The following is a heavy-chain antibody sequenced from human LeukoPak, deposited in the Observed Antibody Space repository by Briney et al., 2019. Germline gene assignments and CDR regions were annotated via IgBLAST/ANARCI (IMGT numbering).Heavy chain of an antibody. CDR3: ASGNMVPFDY. CDR1: GGSFSGYY. CDR2: INHSRST. J-gene: IGHJ4*02. Sequence: SETLSLTCAVYGGSFSGYYWSWIRQPPGKGLEWIGEINHSRSTNYNPSLKSRVTISVDTSKNQFSLKLSSVTAADTAVYYCASGNMVPFDYWGQGTLVTVSS. D-gene: IGHD2/OR15-2a*01. V-gene: IGHV4-34*01.